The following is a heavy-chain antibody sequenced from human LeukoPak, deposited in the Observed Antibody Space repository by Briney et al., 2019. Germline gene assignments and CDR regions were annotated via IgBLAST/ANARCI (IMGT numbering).Heavy chain of an antibody. Sequence: SVKVSCKASGGTLSSYAISWVRQAPGQGLEWMGRIIPIFGTANYAQKFQGRVTITTDESTSTAYMELSSLRSEDTAVYYCAAGYGGNTDYFDYWGQGTLVTVSS. J-gene: IGHJ4*02. CDR1: GGTLSSYA. CDR3: AAGYGGNTDYFDY. CDR2: IIPIFGTA. V-gene: IGHV1-69*05. D-gene: IGHD4-23*01.